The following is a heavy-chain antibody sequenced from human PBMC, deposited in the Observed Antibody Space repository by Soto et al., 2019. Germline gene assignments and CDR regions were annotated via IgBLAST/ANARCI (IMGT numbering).Heavy chain of an antibody. Sequence: PGGSLRLSCAASGFTFSSYDMHWVRQSTGKGLEWVSGIGAAGDTNYPGSVKGRFTISRENAKNSLYLQMNSLRAGDTAVYYCVAYNRGLDVWGQGTTVTVXS. J-gene: IGHJ6*02. V-gene: IGHV3-13*04. CDR2: IGAAGDT. CDR1: GFTFSSYD. CDR3: VAYNRGLDV. D-gene: IGHD1-1*01.